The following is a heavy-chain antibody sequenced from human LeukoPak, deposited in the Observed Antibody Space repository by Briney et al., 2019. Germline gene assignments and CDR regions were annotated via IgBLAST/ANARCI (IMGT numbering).Heavy chain of an antibody. CDR2: IYYSGST. Sequence: PSETLSLTCTVSGGSISSGDYYWSWIRQPPGKGLEWIGYIYYSGSTYYNPSLKSRVTISVGTSKNQFSLKLSSVTAADTAEYYCARGWLLQLDYWGQGTLVTVSS. D-gene: IGHD3-22*01. CDR1: GGSISSGDYY. V-gene: IGHV4-30-4*01. J-gene: IGHJ4*02. CDR3: ARGWLLQLDY.